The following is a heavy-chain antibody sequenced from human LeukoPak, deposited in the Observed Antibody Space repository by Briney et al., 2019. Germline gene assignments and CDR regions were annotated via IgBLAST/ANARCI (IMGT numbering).Heavy chain of an antibody. V-gene: IGHV4-59*12. Sequence: PSETLSLTCTVSGGSISSYYWSWIRQPPGKGLEWIGYIYYSGSTNYNPSLKSRVTMSVDTSKNQFSLKLSSVTAADTAVYYCARGLGYSYESNWFDPWGQGTLVTVSS. CDR1: GGSISSYY. D-gene: IGHD5-18*01. CDR3: ARGLGYSYESNWFDP. CDR2: IYYSGST. J-gene: IGHJ5*02.